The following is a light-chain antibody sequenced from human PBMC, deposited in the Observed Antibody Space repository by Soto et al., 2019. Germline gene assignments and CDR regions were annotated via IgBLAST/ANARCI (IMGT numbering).Light chain of an antibody. V-gene: IGLV2-14*01. Sequence: QSALTQPASVSGSPGQSITISCTGTSSDVGGYNYVSWYQQHPGKAPKLMIYEVTNRPSGVSNRFSGSKSGNTASLTTSGLQPEDEDDYYCSSYTRSSTLVFGTGTKLTVL. J-gene: IGLJ1*01. CDR1: SSDVGGYNY. CDR2: EVT. CDR3: SSYTRSSTLV.